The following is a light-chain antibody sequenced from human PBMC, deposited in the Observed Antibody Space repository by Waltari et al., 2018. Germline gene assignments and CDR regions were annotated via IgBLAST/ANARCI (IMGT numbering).Light chain of an antibody. J-gene: IGLJ2*01. Sequence: QSALTQPASVSGSPGQSITISCTGTSSDVGGYNYVSWYQQHPGKAPKLMIYDVSKRPSGVSERFAGSKSGNTASLTISGLQAEDEADYYCSSYTSSSRGVFGGGTKLTVL. CDR2: DVS. V-gene: IGLV2-14*01. CDR1: SSDVGGYNY. CDR3: SSYTSSSRGV.